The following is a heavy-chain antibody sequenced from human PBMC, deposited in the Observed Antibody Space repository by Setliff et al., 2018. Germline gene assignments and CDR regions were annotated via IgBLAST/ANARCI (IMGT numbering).Heavy chain of an antibody. D-gene: IGHD6-19*01. CDR1: GYTFTSYN. Sequence: GASVKVSCKTSGYTFTSYNINWVRQAPGQGLEWMGWINPNSGGTNYAQKFQGWVTMTRDTSISTAYMELSRLRSDDTAVYYCARVSQYSSGWYYYYYGMDVWGQGTTVTVSS. V-gene: IGHV1-2*04. CDR3: ARVSQYSSGWYYYYYGMDV. CDR2: INPNSGGT. J-gene: IGHJ6*02.